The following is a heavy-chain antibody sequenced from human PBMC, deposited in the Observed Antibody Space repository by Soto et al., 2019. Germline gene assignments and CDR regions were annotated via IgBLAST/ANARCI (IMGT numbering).Heavy chain of an antibody. CDR3: ARDRYYDSSGYYWGFDY. V-gene: IGHV1-18*01. CDR2: ISAYNGNT. CDR1: GYTFTSYG. J-gene: IGHJ4*02. Sequence: ASVKVSCKASGYTFTSYGISWVRQAPGQGLEWMGWISAYNGNTNYAQKLQGRVTMTTDTSTSTAYMELRSLRSDDTAVYYCARDRYYDSSGYYWGFDYWGQGTLVTVSS. D-gene: IGHD3-22*01.